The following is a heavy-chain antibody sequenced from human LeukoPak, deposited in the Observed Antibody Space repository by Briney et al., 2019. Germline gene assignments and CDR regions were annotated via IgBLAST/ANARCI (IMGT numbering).Heavy chain of an antibody. CDR2: INHSGST. J-gene: IGHJ4*02. Sequence: PSETLSLTCAVYGGSFSGYYWSWLRQPPGKGLEWIGEINHSGSTNYSPSLKSRVTISVDTSKNQFSLKLSSVTAADTAVYYCARAPSMVRGVPTDYWGQGTLVTVSS. CDR3: ARAPSMVRGVPTDY. CDR1: GGSFSGYY. V-gene: IGHV4-34*01. D-gene: IGHD3-10*01.